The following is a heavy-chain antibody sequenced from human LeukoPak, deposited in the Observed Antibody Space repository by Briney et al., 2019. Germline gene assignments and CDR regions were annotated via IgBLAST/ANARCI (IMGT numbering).Heavy chain of an antibody. CDR1: GGSFSGYY. V-gene: IGHV4-34*01. J-gene: IGHJ5*02. Sequence: PSETLSLTCAVYGGSFSGYYWSWIRQPPGKGLEWIGEINHSGSTNYNPSLKSRVTISVDTSKNQFSLKLSSVTAADTAVYYCASRDYSNYRWFDPWGQGTLVTVSS. D-gene: IGHD4-11*01. CDR3: ASRDYSNYRWFDP. CDR2: INHSGST.